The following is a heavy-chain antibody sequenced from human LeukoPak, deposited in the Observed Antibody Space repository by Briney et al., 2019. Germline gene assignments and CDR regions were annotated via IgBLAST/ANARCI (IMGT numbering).Heavy chain of an antibody. D-gene: IGHD6-19*01. J-gene: IGHJ4*02. CDR1: GYTFTSYG. Sequence: ASVKVSCKASGYTFTSYGISWVRQAPGQGLEWMGWISAYNGNTNYAQKLQGRVTMTTDTSTSTAYMELRSPRSDDTAVYYCARDFGSSGWYEVDYWGQGTLVTVSS. V-gene: IGHV1-18*01. CDR3: ARDFGSSGWYEVDY. CDR2: ISAYNGNT.